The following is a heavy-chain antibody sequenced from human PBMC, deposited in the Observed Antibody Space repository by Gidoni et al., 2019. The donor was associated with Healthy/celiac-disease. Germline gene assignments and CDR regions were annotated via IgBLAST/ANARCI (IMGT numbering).Heavy chain of an antibody. CDR1: GGPFSSYA. J-gene: IGHJ6*02. CDR2: IIPIFGTA. CDR3: ARGGGAYYDFWSGRDGMDV. D-gene: IGHD3-3*01. Sequence: QVQLVQSGAEVKKPGSSVKVSCKASGGPFSSYAISWVRPAPGQGLEWMGGIIPIFGTANYAQKFQGRVTITADESTSTAYMELSSLRSEDTAVYYCARGGGAYYDFWSGRDGMDVWGQGTTVTVSS. V-gene: IGHV1-69*01.